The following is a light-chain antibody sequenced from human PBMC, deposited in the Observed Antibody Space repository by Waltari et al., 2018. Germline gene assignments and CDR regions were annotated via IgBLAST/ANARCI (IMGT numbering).Light chain of an antibody. CDR2: DVS. V-gene: IGLV2-14*03. CDR3: RSYSSSNTLGV. J-gene: IGLJ3*02. Sequence: QSALTQPASVSGSPGQSITIPCTGTSNDVGGYNYVSWYQQHPGKAPKLMIYDVSKWPSGVSHRFSGSKSGNTASLTISGLQAEDEADYYCRSYSSSNTLGVFGGGTKLTVL. CDR1: SNDVGGYNY.